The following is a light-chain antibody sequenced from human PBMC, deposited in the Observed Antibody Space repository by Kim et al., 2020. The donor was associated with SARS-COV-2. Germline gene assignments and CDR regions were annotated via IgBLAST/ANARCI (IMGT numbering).Light chain of an antibody. Sequence: QSALTQPASVSGSPGQSITISCTGTSTDIGGHNYVSWYQQHPGKAPKLILYDVSVRPSGVSNRFSGSKSGRTASLTISGLQDEDEADYYCTSYTTTSTSVVFGGGTQLTVL. CDR2: DVS. CDR1: STDIGGHNY. J-gene: IGLJ2*01. CDR3: TSYTTTSTSVV. V-gene: IGLV2-14*03.